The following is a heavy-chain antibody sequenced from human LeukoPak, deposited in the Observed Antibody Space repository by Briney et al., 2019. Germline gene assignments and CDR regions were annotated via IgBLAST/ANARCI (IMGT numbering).Heavy chain of an antibody. Sequence: SETLSLTCTVSGSSISSYYWSWIRQPPGKGLEWIGYIYYSGSTNYNPSLKSRVTISVDTSKNQFSLKLSSVTAADTAVYYCARAIAAAAPYFDYWGQGTLVTVSS. CDR2: IYYSGST. CDR3: ARAIAAAAPYFDY. V-gene: IGHV4-59*01. D-gene: IGHD6-13*01. CDR1: GSSISSYY. J-gene: IGHJ4*02.